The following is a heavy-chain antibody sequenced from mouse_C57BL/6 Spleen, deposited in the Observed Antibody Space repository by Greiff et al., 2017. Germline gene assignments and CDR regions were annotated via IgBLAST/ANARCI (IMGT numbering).Heavy chain of an antibody. CDR3: ASYYDPAWFAY. J-gene: IGHJ3*01. Sequence: VQLQESGAELARPGASVKMSCKASGYTFTSYTMHWVNQRPGQGLEWIGYINPSSGYTKYNQKFKDKATLTADKSTSTAYMQLSSLTSEDSAVYYCASYYDPAWFAYWGQGTLVTVSA. CDR1: GYTFTSYT. V-gene: IGHV1-4*01. D-gene: IGHD2-4*01. CDR2: INPSSGYT.